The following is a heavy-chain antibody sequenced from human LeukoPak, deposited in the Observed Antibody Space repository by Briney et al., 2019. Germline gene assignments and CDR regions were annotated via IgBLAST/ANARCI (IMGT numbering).Heavy chain of an antibody. Sequence: SVKVSCKASGYTFSSYAISWVRQAPGQGLEWMGGIIPIFGTANYAQKFQGRVTITADESTSTPYMELSSLRSEDTAVYYCASTPSYYDFWSFFDYWGQGTLVTVSS. J-gene: IGHJ4*02. V-gene: IGHV1-69*13. CDR1: GYTFSSYA. CDR3: ASTPSYYDFWSFFDY. CDR2: IIPIFGTA. D-gene: IGHD3-3*01.